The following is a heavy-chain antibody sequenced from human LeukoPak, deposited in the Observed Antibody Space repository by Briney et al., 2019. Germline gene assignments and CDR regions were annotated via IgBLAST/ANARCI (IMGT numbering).Heavy chain of an antibody. J-gene: IGHJ4*02. CDR1: GYTFTGYY. D-gene: IGHD6-13*01. Sequence: SVKVSCKASGYTFTGYYMHWVRQAPGQGLEWMGRINPNSGGTNYAQKFQGRVTMTRDTSISTAYMELSRLRSDDTAVYYCARGYSSSWPGGYWGQGTLVTVSS. V-gene: IGHV1-2*06. CDR3: ARGYSSSWPGGY. CDR2: INPNSGGT.